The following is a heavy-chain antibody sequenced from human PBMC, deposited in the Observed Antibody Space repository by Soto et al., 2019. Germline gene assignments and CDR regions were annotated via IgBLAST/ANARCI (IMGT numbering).Heavy chain of an antibody. V-gene: IGHV4-34*01. D-gene: IGHD3-16*02. Sequence: PXATLSLNCAVYGGFLSESYWTWIRQPPGKGLEWIGEINHVGGTNYNPSLKSRVTMSVDTSQNQFSLRLISVTAADTAMYFCVRISYQLPSSVLWLDPWGQGTPVTVSS. CDR3: VRISYQLPSSVLWLDP. CDR2: INHVGGT. J-gene: IGHJ5*02. CDR1: GGFLSESY.